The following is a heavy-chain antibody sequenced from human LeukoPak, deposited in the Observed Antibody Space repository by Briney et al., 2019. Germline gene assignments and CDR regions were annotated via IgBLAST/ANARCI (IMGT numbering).Heavy chain of an antibody. CDR1: GFSFSSYW. CDR2: LKQDGSEK. V-gene: IGHV3-7*01. D-gene: IGHD6-19*01. J-gene: IGHJ4*02. CDR3: TRDSGRFRLDY. Sequence: GGSLRLSCAASGFSFSSYWMTWVRQAPGKGLEWVANLKQDGSEKYYVDSVKGRFTISRDNAKNSLYLQMNSLRVEDTAVYYCTRDSGRFRLDYWGQGILVTVSS.